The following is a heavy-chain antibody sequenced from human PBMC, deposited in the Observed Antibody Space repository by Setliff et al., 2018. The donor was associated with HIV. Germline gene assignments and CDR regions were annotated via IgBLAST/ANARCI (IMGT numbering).Heavy chain of an antibody. CDR3: ARLIAAAGANHYYYYMDV. CDR1: GGSISGYY. D-gene: IGHD6-13*01. Sequence: SETLSLTCTVSGGSISGYYWSWIRRPAGKGLEWIRRIYTTGSTNYNPSLKSRVTMSVDTSKNQFSLKLSSVTAADTAVYFCARLIAAAGANHYYYYMDVWGKGTTVTVSS. CDR2: IYTTGST. J-gene: IGHJ6*03. V-gene: IGHV4-4*07.